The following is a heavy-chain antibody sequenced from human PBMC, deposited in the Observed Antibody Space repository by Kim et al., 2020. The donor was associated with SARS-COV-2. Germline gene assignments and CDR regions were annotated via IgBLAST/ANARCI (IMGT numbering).Heavy chain of an antibody. Sequence: TSDADSVKVRFTISGDNAKDTVYLQMSSLRAEDTAIYYCAKETPSLGYAENWGQGTLVTVSS. D-gene: IGHD3-16*01. CDR3: AKETPSLGYAEN. CDR2: T. J-gene: IGHJ4*02. V-gene: IGHV3-23*01.